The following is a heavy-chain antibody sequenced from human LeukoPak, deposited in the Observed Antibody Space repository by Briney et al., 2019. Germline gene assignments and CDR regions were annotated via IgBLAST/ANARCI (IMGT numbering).Heavy chain of an antibody. D-gene: IGHD5-18*01. Sequence: GGSLRLSCAASGFTFSSYAMSWVRQAPGKGLEWVSAISGSGGSTYYADSVKGRFTISRDNSKNSIYLQMNSLRAEDTGVYYCAKDSYSKGDYWGQGVLVTVSS. CDR2: ISGSGGST. J-gene: IGHJ4*02. V-gene: IGHV3-23*01. CDR1: GFTFSSYA. CDR3: AKDSYSKGDY.